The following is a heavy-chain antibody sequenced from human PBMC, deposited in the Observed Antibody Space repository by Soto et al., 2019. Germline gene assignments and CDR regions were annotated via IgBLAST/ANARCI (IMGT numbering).Heavy chain of an antibody. CDR2: IYHSGST. D-gene: IGHD2-21*01. CDR3: ARDGAGAYGLGWFDP. CDR1: GDSISRGGYY. J-gene: IGHJ5*02. V-gene: IGHV4-31*03. Sequence: QVQLQESCAGLVKPSQTLSLTCTVSGDSISRGGYYWNWLRQHPRKGLEWIGYIYHSGSTIYNPSLKSRVTISVDTSKNRLSLELSNVTAADTAVYYCARDGAGAYGLGWFDPWGQGILVTVSS.